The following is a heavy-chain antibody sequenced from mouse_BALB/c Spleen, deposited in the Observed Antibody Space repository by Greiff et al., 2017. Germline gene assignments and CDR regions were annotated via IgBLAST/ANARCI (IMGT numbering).Heavy chain of an antibody. D-gene: IGHD1-1*01. CDR2: INSNGGST. Sequence: EVKLQESGGGLVKLGGSLKLSCAASGFTFSSYYMSWVRQTPEKRLELVAAINSNGGSTYYPDTVKGRFTISRDNAKNTLYLQMSSLKSEDTALYYCARHDTTVSHYFDYWGQGTTLTVSS. J-gene: IGHJ2*01. V-gene: IGHV5-6-2*01. CDR1: GFTFSSYY. CDR3: ARHDTTVSHYFDY.